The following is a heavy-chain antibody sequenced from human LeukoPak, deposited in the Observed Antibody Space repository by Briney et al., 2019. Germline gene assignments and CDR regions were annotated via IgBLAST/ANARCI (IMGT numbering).Heavy chain of an antibody. CDR2: IKEDGSEE. D-gene: IGHD2-15*01. J-gene: IGHJ4*02. CDR1: GFTFSNYW. Sequence: PGGFLRLSCAASGFTFSNYWMSWVRQAPGKGLEWVASIKEDGSEEYYVDSVRGRFTFSRDNAKNSLYLQMNSLRAEDTALYYGARDLGYCSGIICYSVFDYWGQGALVTVSS. CDR3: ARDLGYCSGIICYSVFDY. V-gene: IGHV3-7*01.